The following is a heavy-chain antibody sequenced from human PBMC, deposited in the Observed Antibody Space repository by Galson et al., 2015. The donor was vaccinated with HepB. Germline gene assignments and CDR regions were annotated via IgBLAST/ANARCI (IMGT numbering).Heavy chain of an antibody. J-gene: IGHJ4*02. CDR2: ISYDGSNK. Sequence: SLRLSCAASGFTFSSYAMHWVRQAPGKGLEWVAVISYDGSNKYYADSVKGRFTISRDNSKNTLYLQMNSLRAEDTAVYYCARVMLGSGWYGDYWGQGTLVTVSS. CDR3: ARVMLGSGWYGDY. D-gene: IGHD6-19*01. CDR1: GFTFSSYA. V-gene: IGHV3-30-3*01.